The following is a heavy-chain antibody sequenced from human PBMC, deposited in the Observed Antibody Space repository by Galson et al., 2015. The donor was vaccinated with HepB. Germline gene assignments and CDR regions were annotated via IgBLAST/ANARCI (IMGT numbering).Heavy chain of an antibody. CDR1: GYTFTSYG. Sequence: SVKVSCKASGYTFTSYGISWVRQAPGQGLEWMGWISAYNGNTNYAQKLQGRVTMTTDTSTSTAYMELRSLRSDDTADDTAVYYCARGPPHSGGFYYYYMDVWGKGTTVTVSS. J-gene: IGHJ6*03. V-gene: IGHV1-18*04. D-gene: IGHD2-15*01. CDR2: ISAYNGNT. CDR3: ARGPPHSGGFYYYYMDV.